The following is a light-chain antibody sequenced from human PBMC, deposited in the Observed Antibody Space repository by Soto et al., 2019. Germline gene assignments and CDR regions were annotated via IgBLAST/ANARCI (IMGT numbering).Light chain of an antibody. CDR3: QQYNNWPLWT. Sequence: EIVLTQSPGTLSLSPGERATLSCRASQSVSSNLAWYQQKPGQAPRVLIYAASTRATGIPDRFSGSGSGTEFTLTVSSLQSEDFAVYYCQQYNNWPLWTFGQGTKVDIK. J-gene: IGKJ1*01. CDR2: AAS. CDR1: QSVSSN. V-gene: IGKV3-15*01.